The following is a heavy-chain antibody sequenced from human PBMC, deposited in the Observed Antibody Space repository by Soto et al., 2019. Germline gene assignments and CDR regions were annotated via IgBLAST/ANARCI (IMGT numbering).Heavy chain of an antibody. V-gene: IGHV3-9*01. J-gene: IGHJ6*02. Sequence: EVQVVESGGGLVQPGRSLRLSCAASGFTFDDYAMHWVRQAPGKGLEWVSGLSCNGEYTGYADSVKGQFTISRDNAKNSLYLQLTGLRPEATALYYCAKGSTSSYCFGRDVWGQGTTVTVSS. CDR2: LSCNGEYT. CDR3: AKGSTSSYCFGRDV. CDR1: GFTFDDYA. D-gene: IGHD2-21*01.